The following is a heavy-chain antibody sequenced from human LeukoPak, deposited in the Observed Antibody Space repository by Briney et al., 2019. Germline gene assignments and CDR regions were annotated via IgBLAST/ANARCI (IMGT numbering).Heavy chain of an antibody. CDR2: MSSDGIKT. Sequence: GGSLRLSCVTSGFTFRTCGVHWVRQAPGKGLEWVALMSSDGIKTYYADSVKGRSAISRDSPKDTLYLQMSSLRPDDTAVYYCAKDHAGTGRAFEYWGQGTLVTVSS. CDR1: GFTFRTCG. CDR3: AKDHAGTGRAFEY. V-gene: IGHV3-30*09. D-gene: IGHD1-1*01. J-gene: IGHJ4*02.